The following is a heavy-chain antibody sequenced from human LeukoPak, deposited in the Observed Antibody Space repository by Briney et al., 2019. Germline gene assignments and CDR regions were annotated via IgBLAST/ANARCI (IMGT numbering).Heavy chain of an antibody. Sequence: SETLSLTCAVYGGSFSGYYWSWIRQPPGKGLEWIGEINHSGSTNYNPSLKSRVTISVDTSKNQFSLKLSSVTAADTAVHYCANGHKRCYDYIWGSYRHIGFDYWGQGTLVTVSS. V-gene: IGHV4-34*01. J-gene: IGHJ4*02. CDR1: GGSFSGYY. D-gene: IGHD3-16*02. CDR3: ANGHKRCYDYIWGSYRHIGFDY. CDR2: INHSGST.